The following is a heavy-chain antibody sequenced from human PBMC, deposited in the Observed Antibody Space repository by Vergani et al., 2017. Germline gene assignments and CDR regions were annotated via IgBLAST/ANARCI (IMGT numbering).Heavy chain of an antibody. Sequence: QVQLVQSGAEVKKPGSSVKVSCKASGGTFSSYAISWVRQAPGQGLEWMGRIIPILGTANYAQKFQGRVTITADESTSTAYMELSSLRSEDTAVYYCAGDTHPMTTVVTGDYWGQGTLVTVSS. V-gene: IGHV1-69*11. D-gene: IGHD4-23*01. CDR1: GGTFSSYA. J-gene: IGHJ4*02. CDR2: IIPILGTA. CDR3: AGDTHPMTTVVTGDY.